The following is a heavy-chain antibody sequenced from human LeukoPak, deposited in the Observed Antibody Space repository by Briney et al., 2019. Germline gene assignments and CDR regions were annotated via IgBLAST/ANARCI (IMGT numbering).Heavy chain of an antibody. CDR2: INQDASVR. D-gene: IGHD2-21*02. Sequence: GSLRLSCAASGFTLSSYTMHWVRQAPGKGLEWVANINQDASVRYYVASVKGRFTISRDNARNLVHLQMNSLRAEDTAVYYCARKGLPDHWGQGTMVTVSS. V-gene: IGHV3-7*01. J-gene: IGHJ4*02. CDR3: ARKGLPDH. CDR1: GFTLSSYT.